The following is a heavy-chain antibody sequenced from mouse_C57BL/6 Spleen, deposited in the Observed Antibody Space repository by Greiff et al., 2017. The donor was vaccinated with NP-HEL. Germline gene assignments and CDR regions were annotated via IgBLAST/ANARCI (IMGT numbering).Heavy chain of an antibody. J-gene: IGHJ4*01. CDR2: IRNKANGYTT. Sequence: EVQGVESGGGLVQPGGSLSLSCAASGFTFTDYYMSWVRQPPGKALEWLGFIRNKANGYTTEYSASVKGRFTISRDNSQSILYLQMNALRAEGSATYYCARSSPYAMDYWGQGTSVTVSS. CDR1: GFTFTDYY. CDR3: ARSSPYAMDY. V-gene: IGHV7-3*01.